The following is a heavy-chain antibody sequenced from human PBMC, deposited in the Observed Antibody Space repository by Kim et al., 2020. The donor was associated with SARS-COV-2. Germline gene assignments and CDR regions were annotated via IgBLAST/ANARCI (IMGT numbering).Heavy chain of an antibody. CDR1: GYTFTNYA. CDR2: ITTNTGNP. J-gene: IGHJ4*02. CDR3: ARVQRNSRFFDY. V-gene: IGHV7-4-1*01. Sequence: ASVKVSCKASGYTFTNYAMNWVRQAPGQGLEWMGWITTNTGNPTYAQGFPGRFVFSLVTSVSTAHIQLGSLKAEDNAVYYCARVQRNSRFFDYWRQGTLV. D-gene: IGHD3-10*01.